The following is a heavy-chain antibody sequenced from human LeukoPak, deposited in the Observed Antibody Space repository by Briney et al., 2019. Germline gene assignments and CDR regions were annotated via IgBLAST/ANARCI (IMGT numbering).Heavy chain of an antibody. V-gene: IGHV4-34*01. J-gene: IGHJ2*01. Sequence: PSETLSLTCAVYGGSFSGYYWSWIRQPPGKGLEWIGEINHSGSTNYNPSLKSRVTISVDTSKNQFSLKLSSVTAADTAVYYCARVRVLMVYAITRRWYFDLWGRGTLVTVSS. CDR2: INHSGST. CDR3: ARVRVLMVYAITRRWYFDL. D-gene: IGHD2-8*01. CDR1: GGSFSGYY.